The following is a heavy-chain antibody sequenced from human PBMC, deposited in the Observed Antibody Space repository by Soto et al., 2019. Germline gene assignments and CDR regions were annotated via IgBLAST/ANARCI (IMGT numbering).Heavy chain of an antibody. CDR3: ARVVVHATWGAFDI. J-gene: IGHJ3*02. CDR2: IKQDGSER. Sequence: VGSLRLSCAASGFTFSSYCMSWVRQAPGKGLEWVANIKQDGSERYYVDSVKGRFTISRDNAKNSLYLQMNSLRAEDTAVYYCARVVVHATWGAFDICGQGTMVTVSS. CDR1: GFTFSSYC. D-gene: IGHD2-15*01. V-gene: IGHV3-7*01.